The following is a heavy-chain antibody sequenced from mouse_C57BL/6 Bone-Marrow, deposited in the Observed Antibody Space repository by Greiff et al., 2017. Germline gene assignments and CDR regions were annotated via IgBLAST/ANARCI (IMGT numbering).Heavy chain of an antibody. CDR1: GYTFTSYW. CDR2: IYPGSGST. V-gene: IGHV1-55*01. CDR3: ARGPY. J-gene: IGHJ3*01. Sequence: VQLQQPGAELVKPGASVKMSCKASGYTFTSYWLTWVQQRPGQGLEWIGDIYPGSGSTNYNEQFKSKATLTVDTSSSTADMQLSSRTSEDAAVYYGARGPYWGQGTLVTVSA.